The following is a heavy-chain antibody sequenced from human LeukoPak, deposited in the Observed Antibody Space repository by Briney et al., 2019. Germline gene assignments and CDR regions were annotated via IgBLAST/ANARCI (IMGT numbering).Heavy chain of an antibody. Sequence: PSETLSLTCTVSGDSISSYYWSWIRQPPGKGLEWIGYIYYSGSTNYNPSLKSRVTISVDTSKNQLSLKLGSVTAADTAVYYCARAKKAVAGFFDYWGQGTLVTVSS. CDR1: GDSISSYY. J-gene: IGHJ4*02. CDR3: ARAKKAVAGFFDY. CDR2: IYYSGST. D-gene: IGHD6-19*01. V-gene: IGHV4-59*01.